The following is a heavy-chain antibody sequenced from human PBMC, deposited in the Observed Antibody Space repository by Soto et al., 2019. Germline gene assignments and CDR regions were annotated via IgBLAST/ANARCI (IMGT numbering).Heavy chain of an antibody. CDR2: TYYRSKWYN. Sequence: SQTLSLTCVISGDSVSSNSAAWNWIRQSPSRGLEWLGRTYYRSKWYNDYAVSVKSRITINPDTSKNQFSLQLNSVTPEDTAVYYCARVKELELRMDWFDPWGQGTLVTV. CDR3: ARVKELELRMDWFDP. D-gene: IGHD1-7*01. CDR1: GDSVSSNSAA. J-gene: IGHJ5*02. V-gene: IGHV6-1*01.